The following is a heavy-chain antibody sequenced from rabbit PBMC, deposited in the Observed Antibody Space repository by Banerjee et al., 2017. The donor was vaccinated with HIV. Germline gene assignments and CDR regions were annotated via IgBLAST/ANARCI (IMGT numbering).Heavy chain of an antibody. V-gene: IGHV1S45*01. D-gene: IGHD4-2*01. CDR2: IAVDSSGYT. CDR1: GFSFSSSYY. CDR3: ARWAGYAGSNL. Sequence: QEQLVESGGGLVQPEGSLTLTCTASGFSFSSSYYMCWVRQAPGKGLEWIACIAVDSSGYTGYASWAKGRFTISKTSSTTVTLQMTSLTAADTATYFCARWAGYAGSNLWGPGTLVTVS. J-gene: IGHJ4*01.